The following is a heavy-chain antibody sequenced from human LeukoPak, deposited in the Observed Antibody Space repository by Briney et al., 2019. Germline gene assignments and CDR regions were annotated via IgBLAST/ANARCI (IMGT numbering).Heavy chain of an antibody. Sequence: GGSLRLSCAASGFTFSNAWMSWVRQAPGKGVEWVGRIKSKTDGGTADYAAPVKGRFTISRDDSKNTLYLQMNSLKTEDTAVYYCTTVLRYSYGGGGFDPWGQGTLVTVSS. CDR2: IKSKTDGGTA. CDR3: TTVLRYSYGGGGFDP. J-gene: IGHJ5*02. D-gene: IGHD5-18*01. CDR1: GFTFSNAW. V-gene: IGHV3-15*01.